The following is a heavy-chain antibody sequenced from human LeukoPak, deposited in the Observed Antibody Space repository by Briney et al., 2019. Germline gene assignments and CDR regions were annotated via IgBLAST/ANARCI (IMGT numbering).Heavy chain of an antibody. CDR2: NYYSGST. CDR1: GGSISSGDYY. V-gene: IGHV4-30-4*01. J-gene: IGHJ3*02. Sequence: SETLPLTCTVSGGSISSGDYYWSWIRQPPGKGLEWIGYNYYSGSTYYNPSLKSRVTISVDTSKNQFSLKLSSVTAADTAVYYCASLSTIDAFDIWGQGTMVAVSS. CDR3: ASLSTIDAFDI. D-gene: IGHD5/OR15-5a*01.